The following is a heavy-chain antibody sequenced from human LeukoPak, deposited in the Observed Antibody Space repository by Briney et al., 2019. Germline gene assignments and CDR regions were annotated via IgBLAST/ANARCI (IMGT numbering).Heavy chain of an antibody. V-gene: IGHV1-46*01. CDR1: GYTFISNY. Sequence: ASVKVSCKASGYTFISNYMHWVRQAPGQGLEWMGVINPSGGGTTTYAQKFQGRVTMTRDTSTETAFIELSSLKFDDTATFYCARGHYGGNRYFDIWGQGTLVTVSS. D-gene: IGHD4-23*01. CDR3: ARGHYGGNRYFDI. CDR2: INPSGGGTT. J-gene: IGHJ4*02.